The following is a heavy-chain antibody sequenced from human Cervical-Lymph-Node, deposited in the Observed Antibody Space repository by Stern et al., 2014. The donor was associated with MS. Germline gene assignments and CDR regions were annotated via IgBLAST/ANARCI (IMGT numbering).Heavy chain of an antibody. CDR3: AREHTAMGFGY. V-gene: IGHV1-46*01. CDR2: IDPSGGST. D-gene: IGHD5-18*01. J-gene: IGHJ4*02. Sequence: VESGAEVKKPGASVKVSCKASGYTFTSYYVHWVRQAPGEGLEWMGIIDPSGGSTSYAQKFQGRVTLTRDTSTSTVYMELNSLRSDDTAMYYCAREHTAMGFGYWGQGTLVTVSS. CDR1: GYTFTSYY.